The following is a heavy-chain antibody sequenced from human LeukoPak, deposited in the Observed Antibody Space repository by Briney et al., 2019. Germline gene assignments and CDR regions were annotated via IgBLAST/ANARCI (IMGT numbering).Heavy chain of an antibody. V-gene: IGHV3-30*18. CDR3: AKEDVTGWYGIDY. CDR2: ISYDGSDK. D-gene: IGHD6-19*01. Sequence: GGSLRLSCAASGFTFSSYEMNWVRQGPGKGLEWVAFISYDGSDKYYGGSVKGRFAISRDNPRDTLHLQMNSLGTEDTAVYYCAKEDVTGWYGIDYWGQGTLVTVSS. CDR1: GFTFSSYE. J-gene: IGHJ4*02.